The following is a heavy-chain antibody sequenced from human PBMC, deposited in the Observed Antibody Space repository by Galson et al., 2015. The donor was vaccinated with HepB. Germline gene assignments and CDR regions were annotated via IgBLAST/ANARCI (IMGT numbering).Heavy chain of an antibody. J-gene: IGHJ6*02. CDR3: TTESVGGYYGMDV. Sequence: SLRLSCAASGFTLSNAWMSWVRQAPGKGLEWVGRIKSKTDGGTTDYAAPVKGRFTISRDDSKNTLYLQMNSLKTEDTAVYYCTTESVGGYYGMDVWGQGTTVTVSS. CDR1: GFTLSNAW. CDR2: IKSKTDGGTT. D-gene: IGHD1-26*01. V-gene: IGHV3-15*01.